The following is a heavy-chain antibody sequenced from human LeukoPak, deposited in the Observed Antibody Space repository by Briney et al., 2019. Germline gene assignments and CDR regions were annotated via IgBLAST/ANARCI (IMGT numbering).Heavy chain of an antibody. J-gene: IGHJ3*02. CDR2: IKQDGSEK. D-gene: IGHD3-3*01. Sequence: PGGSLRLSCAASGFTFSSYWMSWVRQAPGKGLEWVANIKQDGSEKYYVDSVKGRFTISRDNAKNSLYLQMNSLRAEDTAVYYCARENSYDFWSGYYGRGASDIWGQGTMVTVSS. CDR3: ARENSYDFWSGYYGRGASDI. CDR1: GFTFSSYW. V-gene: IGHV3-7*01.